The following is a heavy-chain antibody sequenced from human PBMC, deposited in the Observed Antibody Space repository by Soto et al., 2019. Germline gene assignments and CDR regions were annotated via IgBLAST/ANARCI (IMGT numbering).Heavy chain of an antibody. CDR2: ISTYSGDT. CDR1: GYTFFTYD. J-gene: IGHJ5*02. V-gene: IGHV1-18*01. D-gene: IGHD5-12*01. CDR3: ARHRGPTTSEDWFDP. Sequence: QVHLVQSGVEVKTPGASVKVSCQASGYTFFTYDISWVRQAPGQGREWMGWISTYSGDTKYAQKFQVRVTMTTDTSTTTAYLELRSLRSDDTAVYYCARHRGPTTSEDWFDPWGQGTLVTVSS.